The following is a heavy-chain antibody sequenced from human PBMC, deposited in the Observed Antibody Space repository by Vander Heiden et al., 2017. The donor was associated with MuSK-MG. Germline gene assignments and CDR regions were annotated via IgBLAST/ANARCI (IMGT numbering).Heavy chain of an antibody. J-gene: IGHJ6*03. CDR2: IKQDGSEK. V-gene: IGHV3-7*01. CDR1: GFTFSSYW. Sequence: EVQLVESGGGLVQPGGSLRLSCAASGFTFSSYWMSWVRPAPGKGLEWVANIKQDGSEKYYVDSVKGRFTISRDNAKNSLYLQMNSLRAEDTAVYYCARERGYCSSTSCYPYYYYYMDVWGKGTTVTVSS. D-gene: IGHD2-2*01. CDR3: ARERGYCSSTSCYPYYYYYMDV.